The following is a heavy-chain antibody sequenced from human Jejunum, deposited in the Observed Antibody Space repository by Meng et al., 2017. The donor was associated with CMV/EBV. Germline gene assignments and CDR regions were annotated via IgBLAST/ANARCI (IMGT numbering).Heavy chain of an antibody. CDR2: NTSSRSYR. V-gene: IGHV3-21*01. Sequence: FSFSTYSIKWVRRGRGEGLEWVSANTSSRSYRYCGDGVKGRFTGARDNDKNSLYLQMNSLRAEDTAVYYCARDLALDSSGWLDLIDYWGQGTLVTVSS. J-gene: IGHJ4*02. CDR1: FSFSTYS. CDR3: ARDLALDSSGWLDLIDY. D-gene: IGHD6-19*01.